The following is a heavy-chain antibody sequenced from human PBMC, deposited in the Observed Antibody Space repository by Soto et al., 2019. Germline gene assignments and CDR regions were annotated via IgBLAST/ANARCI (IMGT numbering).Heavy chain of an antibody. V-gene: IGHV1-3*01. Sequence: ASVKVSCKASGYIFTSYDITWVRQATGQRLEWMGWINAGNGNTKYSQKFQGRVTITRDTSASTAYMELSSLRSEDTAVYYCASSYSGVSDSNFDYWGQGTLVTVSS. CDR3: ASSYSGVSDSNFDY. CDR1: GYIFTSYD. D-gene: IGHD1-26*01. CDR2: INAGNGNT. J-gene: IGHJ4*02.